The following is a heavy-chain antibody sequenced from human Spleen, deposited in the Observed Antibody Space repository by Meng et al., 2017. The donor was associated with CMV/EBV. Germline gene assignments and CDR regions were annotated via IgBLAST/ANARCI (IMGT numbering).Heavy chain of an antibody. CDR1: GFTFRSYS. J-gene: IGHJ4*02. V-gene: IGHV3-48*04. CDR3: ARDSSPNYYDSSGSFDY. Sequence: GESLKISCAASGFTFRSYSMNWVRQAPGKGLEWVSYISSSSITIFYAGSVKGRFTISRDNAKNSLYLQMNSLRAEDTAVYYCARDSSPNYYDSSGSFDYWGQGTLVTVSS. D-gene: IGHD3-22*01. CDR2: ISSSSITI.